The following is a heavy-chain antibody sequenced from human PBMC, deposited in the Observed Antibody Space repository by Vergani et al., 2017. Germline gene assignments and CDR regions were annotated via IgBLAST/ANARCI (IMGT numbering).Heavy chain of an antibody. CDR3: AXVPGYSYGYYYYYYMDV. CDR2: IKQDGSEK. Sequence: EVQLVESGGGLVQPGGSLRLSCAASGFTFSSYWMSWVRQAPGKGLEWVANIKQDGSEKYYVDSVKGRFTISRDNAKNSLYLQMNSLRAEDTAVYYCAXVPGYSYGYYYYYYMDVWGKGTTVTVSS. D-gene: IGHD5-18*01. V-gene: IGHV3-7*01. J-gene: IGHJ6*03. CDR1: GFTFSSYW.